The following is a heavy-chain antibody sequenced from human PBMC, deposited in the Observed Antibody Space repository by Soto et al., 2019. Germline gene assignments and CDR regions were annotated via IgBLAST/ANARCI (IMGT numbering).Heavy chain of an antibody. CDR1: GGSISSYY. CDR3: ARLGTRDYYMDV. J-gene: IGHJ6*03. CDR2: IYYSGST. D-gene: IGHD1-1*01. Sequence: PSETLSLTCTVSGGSISSYYWSWIRQPPGKGLEWIGYIYYSGSTNYNPSLKSRVTISVDTSKNQFSLKLSSVTAADTAVYYCARLGTRDYYMDVWGKGTTVTVSS. V-gene: IGHV4-59*08.